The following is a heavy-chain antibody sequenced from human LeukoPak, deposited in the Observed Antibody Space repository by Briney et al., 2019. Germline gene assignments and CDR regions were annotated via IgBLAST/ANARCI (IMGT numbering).Heavy chain of an antibody. Sequence: GGSLRLSCAASGFTFSDYYMSWIRQAPGKGLEWVSYISSSGSTIYYADSVKGRFTISRDNAKNSLYLQVNSLRAEDTAVYYRARVLVAMIVEYYFDYWGQGTLVTVSS. V-gene: IGHV3-11*01. CDR1: GFTFSDYY. J-gene: IGHJ4*02. D-gene: IGHD3-22*01. CDR2: ISSSGSTI. CDR3: ARVLVAMIVEYYFDY.